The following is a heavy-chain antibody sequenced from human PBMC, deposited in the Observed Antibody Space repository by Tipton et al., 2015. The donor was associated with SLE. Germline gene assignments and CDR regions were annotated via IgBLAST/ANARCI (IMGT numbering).Heavy chain of an antibody. J-gene: IGHJ4*02. CDR2: ICYSGST. D-gene: IGHD3-16*01. CDR3: AGSYDSSPYYFDY. V-gene: IGHV4-61*01. Sequence: TLSLTCTVSGGSVSSGSYFWSWIRQPPGKGLEWIGYICYSGSTNYNPSLKSRVTISVDTSKNQFSLKLSSVTAADTAVYYCAGSYDSSPYYFDYWGQGTLVTVSS. CDR1: GGSVSSGSYF.